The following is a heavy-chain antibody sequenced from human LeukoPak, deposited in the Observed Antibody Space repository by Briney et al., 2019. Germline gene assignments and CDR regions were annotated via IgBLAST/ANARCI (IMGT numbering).Heavy chain of an antibody. J-gene: IGHJ3*02. CDR3: ARSIRQLVGAPRSYAFDI. CDR2: IYYSGST. Sequence: SETLSLTCTVSGGSISSSPYYWGWIRQPPGEGLEWIGSIYYSGSTYYSPSLKSRVTISVDTSKNQFSLKLSSVTAADTAVYYCARSIRQLVGAPRSYAFDIWGQGTMVTVSS. CDR1: GGSISSSPYY. V-gene: IGHV4-39*07. D-gene: IGHD1-26*01.